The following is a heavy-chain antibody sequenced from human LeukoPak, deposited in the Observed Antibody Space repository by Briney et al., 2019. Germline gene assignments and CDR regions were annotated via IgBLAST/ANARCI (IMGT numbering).Heavy chain of an antibody. CDR1: GLTCGTHR. CDR2: INHDGNDI. Sequence: SLGLDCKASGLTCGTHRMRWVRQAPGKGLEWVSYINHDGNDIYYGESVKGRFTISRDNAKNSLYLQIHTLRAEDTAVYYCAGDGTGVLPGDAFDIWSQGTMVTVSS. D-gene: IGHD1-14*01. J-gene: IGHJ3*02. CDR3: AGDGTGVLPGDAFDI. V-gene: IGHV3-21*05.